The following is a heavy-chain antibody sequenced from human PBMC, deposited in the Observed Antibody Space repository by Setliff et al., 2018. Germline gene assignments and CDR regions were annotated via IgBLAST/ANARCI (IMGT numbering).Heavy chain of an antibody. Sequence: TGGSLRLSCVASGYTFSSYAIHWVRQAPGKGLEWVALISWDGTKTSYADSVKGRFTISRDKSKNMLFLQMDRRRVEDTGLYYCARERTSGSLLIDFWGQGTLVTVSS. CDR2: ISWDGTKT. J-gene: IGHJ4*02. D-gene: IGHD2-2*01. CDR1: GYTFSSYA. CDR3: ARERTSGSLLIDF. V-gene: IGHV3-30*03.